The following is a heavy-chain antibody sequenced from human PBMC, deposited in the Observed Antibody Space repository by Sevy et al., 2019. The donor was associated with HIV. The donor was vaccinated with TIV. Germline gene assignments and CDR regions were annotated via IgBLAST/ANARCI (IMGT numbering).Heavy chain of an antibody. V-gene: IGHV4-39*01. CDR1: GGSISSSSYY. CDR2: IYYSGST. Sequence: SETLSLTCTVSGGSISSSSYYWGWIRQPPGKGLEWIGSIYYSGSTYYNPSLKSRVTISVDTSKNQLSLKLSSVTAADTAVYYCARRGIAVAGSYGMDVWGQGTTVTVSS. J-gene: IGHJ6*02. CDR3: ARRGIAVAGSYGMDV. D-gene: IGHD6-19*01.